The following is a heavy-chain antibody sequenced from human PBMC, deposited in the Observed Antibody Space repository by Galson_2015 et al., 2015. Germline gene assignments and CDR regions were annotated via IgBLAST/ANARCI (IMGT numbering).Heavy chain of an antibody. CDR2: INTNTGNP. CDR3: AREGYVVVPAAIGGWFDP. Sequence: SVKVSCKASGYTFTSYAMNWVRQAPGQGLEWMGWINTNTGNPTYAQGFTGRFVFSLDTSVSTAYLQISSLKAEDTAVYYCAREGYVVVPAAIGGWFDPWGQGTLVTVSS. J-gene: IGHJ5*02. V-gene: IGHV7-4-1*02. D-gene: IGHD2-2*01. CDR1: GYTFTSYA.